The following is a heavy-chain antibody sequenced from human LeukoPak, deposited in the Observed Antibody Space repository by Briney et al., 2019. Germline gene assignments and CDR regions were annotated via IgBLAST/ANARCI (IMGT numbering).Heavy chain of an antibody. Sequence: PSETLSLTCTVSGGSISSSSYYWGWIRQPPGKGLEWIGSIYYSGSTNYNPSLKSRVTISVDTSKNQFSLKLSSVTAADTAVYYCARRWDCGGDCYTFDYWGQGTLVTVSS. CDR1: GGSISSSSYY. V-gene: IGHV4-39*07. D-gene: IGHD2-21*02. J-gene: IGHJ4*02. CDR3: ARRWDCGGDCYTFDY. CDR2: IYYSGST.